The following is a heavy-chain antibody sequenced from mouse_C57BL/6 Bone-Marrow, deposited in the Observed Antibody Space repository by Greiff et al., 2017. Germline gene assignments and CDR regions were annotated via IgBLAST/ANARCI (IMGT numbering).Heavy chain of an antibody. J-gene: IGHJ3*01. D-gene: IGHD2-4*01. Sequence: QVQLQQPGAELVRPGTSVKLSCKASGYTFTSYWMHWVKQRPGQGLEWIGVIDPSDSYTNYNQKFKGKATLTVDTSSSTAYMQLSSLTSEDSAVYYWAREAIYYDYDGARFAYWGQGTLVTVSA. CDR3: AREAIYYDYDGARFAY. V-gene: IGHV1-59*01. CDR1: GYTFTSYW. CDR2: IDPSDSYT.